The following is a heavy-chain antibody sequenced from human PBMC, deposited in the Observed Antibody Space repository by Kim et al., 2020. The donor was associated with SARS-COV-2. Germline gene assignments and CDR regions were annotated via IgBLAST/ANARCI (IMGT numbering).Heavy chain of an antibody. D-gene: IGHD1-26*01. V-gene: IGHV4-30-2*04. J-gene: IGHJ4*02. Sequence: PSLKSRVTISVDTSKNQFSLKLSSVTAADTAVYYCARIGWELLTDTGFDYWGQGTLVTVSS. CDR3: ARIGWELLTDTGFDY.